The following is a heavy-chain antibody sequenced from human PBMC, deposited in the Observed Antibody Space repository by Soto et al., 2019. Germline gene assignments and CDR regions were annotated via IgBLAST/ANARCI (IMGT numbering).Heavy chain of an antibody. CDR3: ARPFCGKRSEALDL. Sequence: PGGSLRLSCAASGFTFSIYAVSWVRQVPGKGLEWVSTISESGGSAYYADSVKGRFTISRDNSKNTLYLQMNSLRAEDTAVYYCARPFCGKRSEALDLWGQGTMVTVSS. J-gene: IGHJ3*01. CDR1: GFTFSIYA. V-gene: IGHV3-23*01. CDR2: ISESGGSA. D-gene: IGHD2-15*01.